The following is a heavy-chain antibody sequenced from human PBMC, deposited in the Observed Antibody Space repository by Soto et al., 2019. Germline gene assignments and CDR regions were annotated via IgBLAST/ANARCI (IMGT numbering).Heavy chain of an antibody. CDR2: ISAYNGNT. V-gene: IGHV1-18*04. D-gene: IGHD3-3*01. J-gene: IGHJ3*02. Sequence: GASVKVSCKAAGYTFTIYGISWVRQAPGQGLEWMGWISAYNGNTNYAQKLQRRVTMTTDTSTSTAYLELRSLRSDDTAVYYSTRDHYGYYEFWSGSRPYDIWGQGTSVTVS. CDR3: TRDHYGYYEFWSGSRPYDI. CDR1: GYTFTIYG.